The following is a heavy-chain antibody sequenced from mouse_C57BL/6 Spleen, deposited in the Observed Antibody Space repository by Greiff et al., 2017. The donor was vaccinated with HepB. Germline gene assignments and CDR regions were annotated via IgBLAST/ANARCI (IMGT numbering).Heavy chain of an antibody. CDR1: GYTFTDYN. V-gene: IGHV1-18*01. Sequence: EVQLQQSGPELVKPGASVKIPCKASGYTFTDYNMDWVKQSHGKSLEWIGDINPNNGGTIYNQKFKGKATLTVDKSSSTAYMELRSLTSEDTAVYYCARFPYYYGSSYYAMDYWGQGTSVTVSS. J-gene: IGHJ4*01. CDR2: INPNNGGT. D-gene: IGHD1-1*01. CDR3: ARFPYYYGSSYYAMDY.